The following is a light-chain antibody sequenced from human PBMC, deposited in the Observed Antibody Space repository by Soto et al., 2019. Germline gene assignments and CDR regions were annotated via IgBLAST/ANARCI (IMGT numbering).Light chain of an antibody. Sequence: EVVMTQSPATLSLSPGERATLSCRASQSVSTNLAWYQQKPGQAPRLLIYDSSTRTTGVPARFSGSGSGTEFTLTIDSLQAEDFAVYYCQQYNNWPRTFCQGTNVDIK. V-gene: IGKV3-15*01. CDR2: DSS. CDR1: QSVSTN. CDR3: QQYNNWPRT. J-gene: IGKJ1*01.